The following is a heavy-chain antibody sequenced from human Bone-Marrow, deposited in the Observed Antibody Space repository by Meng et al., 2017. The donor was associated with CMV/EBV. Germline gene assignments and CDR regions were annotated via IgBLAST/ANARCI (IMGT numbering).Heavy chain of an antibody. J-gene: IGHJ4*02. V-gene: IGHV1-8*01. CDR3: ARVGTGYYGSGSYLYYFDY. Sequence: ASVKVSCKASGYTFTSYDINWVRQATGQGLEWMGWMNPNSGNTGYAQKFQGRVTMTRNTSISTAYMELSSLRSEDTAVYYCARVGTGYYGSGSYLYYFDYWGQGTLVTVSS. CDR1: GYTFTSYD. D-gene: IGHD3-10*01. CDR2: MNPNSGNT.